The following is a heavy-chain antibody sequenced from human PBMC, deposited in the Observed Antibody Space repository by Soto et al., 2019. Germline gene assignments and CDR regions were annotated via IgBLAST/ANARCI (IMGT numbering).Heavy chain of an antibody. CDR2: ISAYNGNT. D-gene: IGHD3-22*01. V-gene: IGHV1-18*04. Sequence: ASVKVSCKASGYTFTSYGISWVRQAPGQGPEWMGWISAYNGNTNYAQKLQGRVTMTTDTSTSTAYMELRSLRSDDTAVYYCARKKPYDSSGYPDYWGQGTLVTVSS. J-gene: IGHJ4*02. CDR3: ARKKPYDSSGYPDY. CDR1: GYTFTSYG.